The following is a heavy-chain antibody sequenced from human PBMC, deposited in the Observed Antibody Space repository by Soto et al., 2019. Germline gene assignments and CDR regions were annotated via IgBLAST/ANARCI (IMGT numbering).Heavy chain of an antibody. CDR1: GFTFSSYA. D-gene: IGHD3-10*01. V-gene: IGHV3-23*01. CDR3: AKDNGSGFGELLSNWYFDL. J-gene: IGHJ2*01. Sequence: EVQLLESGGGLVQPGGSLRLSCAASGFTFSSYAMSWVRQAPGKGLEWVSAISGSGGSTYYADSVKGRFTISRDNSKNTLYLQMNSLRAEDTAVYYCAKDNGSGFGELLSNWYFDLWGRGTLVTVSS. CDR2: ISGSGGST.